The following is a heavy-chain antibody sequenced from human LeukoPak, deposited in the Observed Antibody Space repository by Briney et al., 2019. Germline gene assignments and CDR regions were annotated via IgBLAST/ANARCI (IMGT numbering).Heavy chain of an antibody. CDR3: ARDPYYGSGSVFDY. J-gene: IGHJ4*02. Sequence: ASVKVSCKASGYTFTGYYMHWVRQAPGQGLEWMGWINPNSGGTNYAQKFQGRVTMTRDTSISTAYMELSRLRSDDTAVYYCARDPYYGSGSVFDYWGQGTLVTVSS. D-gene: IGHD3-10*01. CDR2: INPNSGGT. V-gene: IGHV1-2*02. CDR1: GYTFTGYY.